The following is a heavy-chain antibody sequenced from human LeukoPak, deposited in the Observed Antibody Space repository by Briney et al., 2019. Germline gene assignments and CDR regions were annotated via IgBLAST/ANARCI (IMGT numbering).Heavy chain of an antibody. CDR3: ARDPGYCSGGSCYQDY. CDR2: INPNSGGT. V-gene: IGHV1-2*02. CDR1: GYTFTGYY. D-gene: IGHD2-15*01. J-gene: IGHJ4*02. Sequence: GASVKVSCKASGYTFTGYYMHWVRQAPGQGLEWMGWINPNSGGTNYAQKFQGRVTMTRDTSISTAYMELSRLRSDDTAVYYCARDPGYCSGGSCYQDYWGQGTLVTISS.